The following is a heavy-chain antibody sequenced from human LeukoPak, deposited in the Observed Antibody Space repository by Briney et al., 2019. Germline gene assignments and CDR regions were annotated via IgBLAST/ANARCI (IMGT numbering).Heavy chain of an antibody. Sequence: ASVKVSCKASGYTFTGYYMHWVRQAPGQGLEWMGWINPNSGGTNYAQKFQGRVTMTRDTSTSTVYMELSSLRSEDTAVYYCARFAVHRRITVAGQFGLDYWGQGTLVSLSS. D-gene: IGHD6-19*01. CDR1: GYTFTGYY. CDR2: INPNSGGT. CDR3: ARFAVHRRITVAGQFGLDY. J-gene: IGHJ4*02. V-gene: IGHV1-2*02.